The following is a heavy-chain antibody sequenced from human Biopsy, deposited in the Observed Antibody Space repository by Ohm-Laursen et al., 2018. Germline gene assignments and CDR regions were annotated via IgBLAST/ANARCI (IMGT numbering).Heavy chain of an antibody. CDR3: AHRQKWTFDF. CDR1: GFSLTNGGLS. CDR2: IYGDDNK. V-gene: IGHV2-5*02. Sequence: TQTLTLTYSFSGFSLTNGGLSVGWIRQSPGRALEWLGLIYGDDNKRYSPSLKSRLLITKDTYKNQAVLTLTNVDPVDTGTYYCAHRQKWTFDFWGQGTLVTVSS. J-gene: IGHJ4*02. D-gene: IGHD1-26*01.